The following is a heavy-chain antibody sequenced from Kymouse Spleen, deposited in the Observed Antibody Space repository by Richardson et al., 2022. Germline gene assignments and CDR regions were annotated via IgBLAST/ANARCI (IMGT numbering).Heavy chain of an antibody. CDR3: ARGDWLLSLYYYYGMDV. CDR1: GYTFTSYA. CDR2: INAGNGNT. D-gene: IGHD3-9*01. J-gene: IGHJ6*02. V-gene: IGHV1-3*01. Sequence: QVQLVQSGAEVKKPGASVKVSCKASGYTFTSYAMHWVRQAPGQRLEWMGWINAGNGNTKYSQKFQGRVTITRDTSASTAYMELSSLRSEDTAVYYCARGDWLLSLYYYYGMDVWGQGTTVTVSS.